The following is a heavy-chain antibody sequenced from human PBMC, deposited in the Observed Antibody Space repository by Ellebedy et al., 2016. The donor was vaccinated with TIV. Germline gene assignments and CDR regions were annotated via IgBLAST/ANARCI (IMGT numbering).Heavy chain of an antibody. Sequence: SETLSLXCTVSDDSFSSYSFYWGWIRQPPGKGLEWIGSISYTGNTYYNPSLKSRVTISVDTSNSHFSLRLNPVTAADTAVYYCARQKEAAMNWFDPWGQGTLVTVSS. V-gene: IGHV4-39*01. CDR1: DDSFSSYSFY. J-gene: IGHJ5*02. D-gene: IGHD2-2*01. CDR3: ARQKEAAMNWFDP. CDR2: ISYTGNT.